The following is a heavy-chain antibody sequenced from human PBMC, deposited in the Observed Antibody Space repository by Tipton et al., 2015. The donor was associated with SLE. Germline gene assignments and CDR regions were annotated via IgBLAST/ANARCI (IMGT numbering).Heavy chain of an antibody. V-gene: IGHV3-43*01. J-gene: IGHJ6*02. CDR3: AGQLSYYYGMDV. D-gene: IGHD6-13*01. Sequence: SLRLSCAASGFAFYYYSMHWVRQRPGGGLEWVSLINRHGDTMFYADSVRGRFTISRDNSRNSIYLQMDSLTSEDTALYYCAGQLSYYYGMDVWGQGTTVTVSS. CDR2: INRHGDTM. CDR1: GFAFYYYS.